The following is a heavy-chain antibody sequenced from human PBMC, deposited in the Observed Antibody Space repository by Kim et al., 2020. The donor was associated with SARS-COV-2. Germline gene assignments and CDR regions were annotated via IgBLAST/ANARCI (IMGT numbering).Heavy chain of an antibody. CDR3: AKDHGYAHPITMIEDAGT. CDR1: GFTFSSYG. V-gene: IGHV3-33*06. CDR2: IWYDGSNK. J-gene: IGHJ4*02. Sequence: GGSLRLSCAASGFTFSSYGMHWVRQAPGKGLEWVAVIWYDGSNKYYADSVKGRFTISRDNSKNTLYLQMNSLRAEDTAVYYCAKDHGYAHPITMIEDAGTWGQGTLVTVSS. D-gene: IGHD3-22*01.